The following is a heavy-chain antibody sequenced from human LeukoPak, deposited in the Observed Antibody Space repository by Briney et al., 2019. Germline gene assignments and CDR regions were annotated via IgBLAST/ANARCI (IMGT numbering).Heavy chain of an antibody. CDR2: ISNTGSDT. D-gene: IGHD3/OR15-3a*01. CDR1: GFTFSNYA. J-gene: IGHJ3*01. V-gene: IGHV3-21*01. CDR3: AKFGLPYSIDL. Sequence: PGGSLRLSCAASGFTFSNYAMSWVRQAPGKGLEWVSTISNTGSDTYYADSVKGRFTISRDNAKNSLDLQMNSLRAEDTALYYCAKFGLPYSIDLWGRGTMVTVSS.